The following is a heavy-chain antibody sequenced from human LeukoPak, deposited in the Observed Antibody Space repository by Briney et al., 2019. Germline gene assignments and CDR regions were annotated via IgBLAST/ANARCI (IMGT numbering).Heavy chain of an antibody. CDR2: LNPDSGKT. D-gene: IGHD1-26*01. J-gene: IGHJ4*02. Sequence: ASVKVSCKASGYTFTNYDINWVRQATGQGLEWMGWLNPDSGKTGYAQKFQGRVSMTADTSTSTAYMELRSLRSDDTAVYYCARSGRGTYYYFDLWGQGTLVTVSS. CDR3: ARSGRGTYYYFDL. V-gene: IGHV1-8*01. CDR1: GYTFTNYD.